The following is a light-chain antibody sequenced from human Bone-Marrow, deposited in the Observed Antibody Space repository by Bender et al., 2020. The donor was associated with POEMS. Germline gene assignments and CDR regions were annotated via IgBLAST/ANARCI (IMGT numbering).Light chain of an antibody. CDR1: DSDVGRYNY. Sequence: QSALTQPRSVSGFPGQSVTISCTGTDSDVGRYNYVSWYQQHPGKAHKVIIYAVNKRPSGVPDRFSGSRSGNTASLIISGLQAEDEADYHCCSYAGTYTLVFGGGTTLTVL. V-gene: IGLV2-11*01. CDR2: AVN. J-gene: IGLJ3*02. CDR3: CSYAGTYTLV.